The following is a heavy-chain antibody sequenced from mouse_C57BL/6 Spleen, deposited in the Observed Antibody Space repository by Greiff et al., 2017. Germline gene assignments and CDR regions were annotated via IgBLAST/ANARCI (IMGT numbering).Heavy chain of an antibody. D-gene: IGHD2-3*01. V-gene: IGHV14-2*01. CDR2: IDPEDGET. J-gene: IGHJ3*01. CDR1: GFNIKDYY. CDR3: AKIYDGYPFAY. Sequence: EVQLQQSGAELVKPGASVKLSCTASGFNIKDYYMHWVKQRTEQGLEWIGRIDPEDGETKYAPKFQGKATITADTSSNTAYLQLSSLTSEDTAVYYCAKIYDGYPFAYWGQGTLVTVSA.